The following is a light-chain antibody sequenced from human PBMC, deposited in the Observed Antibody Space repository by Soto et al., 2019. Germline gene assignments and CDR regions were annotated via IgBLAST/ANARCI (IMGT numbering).Light chain of an antibody. CDR1: SRDIGGYDF. Sequence: QSVLTQPPSASGSPGQAVTISCTGTSRDIGGYDFVSWCQVRPGEAPQLIIYNVNGRPSGVPRRFSGSKSGNTASLTVSGLQAVDEAHYYCSSYSDTNIYVFGTGTKVTVL. J-gene: IGLJ1*01. V-gene: IGLV2-8*01. CDR2: NVN. CDR3: SSYSDTNIYV.